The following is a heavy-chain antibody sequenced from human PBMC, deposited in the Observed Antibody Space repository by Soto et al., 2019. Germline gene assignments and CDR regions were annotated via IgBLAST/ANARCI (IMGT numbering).Heavy chain of an antibody. V-gene: IGHV1-18*01. CDR3: ARDQPQGYCRGGSCYFDY. Sequence: GLEWMGWISAYNGNTNYAQKLQGRVTMTTDTSTSTAYMEPRSLRSDDTAVYYCARDQPQGYCRGGSCYFDYWGQRSLVTGSP. CDR2: ISAYNGNT. J-gene: IGHJ4*02. D-gene: IGHD2-15*01.